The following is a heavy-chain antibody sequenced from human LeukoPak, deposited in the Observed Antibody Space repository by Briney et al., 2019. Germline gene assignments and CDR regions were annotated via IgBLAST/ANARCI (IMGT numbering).Heavy chain of an antibody. J-gene: IGHJ3*02. CDR3: ARVRGERLSGAFDI. D-gene: IGHD1-1*01. CDR2: IKQDGSEK. CDR1: GFTFSSYW. Sequence: GSLRLSCAASGFTFSSYWMSWVRQAPGKGLEWVANIKQDGSEKYYVDSVKGRFTISRDNAKNSLYLQMNSLRAEDTAVYYCARVRGERLSGAFDIWGQGTMVTVSS. V-gene: IGHV3-7*01.